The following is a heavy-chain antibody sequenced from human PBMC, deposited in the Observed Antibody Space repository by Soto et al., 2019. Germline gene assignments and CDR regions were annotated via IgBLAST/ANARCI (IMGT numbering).Heavy chain of an antibody. CDR2: IYYSGST. CDR3: ARAGQGYYEADV. CDR1: GGSISSYY. Sequence: PSETLSLTCTVSGGSISSYYWSWIRQPPGKGLEWIGYIYYSGSTNYNPSLKSRVTISVDTSKNQFSLKLSSVTAADTAVYYCARAGQGYYEADVWGQGTTVTVSS. D-gene: IGHD3-22*01. J-gene: IGHJ6*02. V-gene: IGHV4-59*08.